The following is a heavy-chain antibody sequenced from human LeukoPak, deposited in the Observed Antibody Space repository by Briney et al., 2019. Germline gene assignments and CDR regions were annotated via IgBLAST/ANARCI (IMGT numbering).Heavy chain of an antibody. CDR1: VYIFINYY. D-gene: IGHD1-26*01. Sequence: ASVKVSCKASVYIFINYYMHWVRQAPGQGLEWMGIINPSGGSTSYAQKFQGRVTMTRDTSTSTVYMELSSLRSEDTAVYYCARAKGATPHFDYWGQGTLVTVSS. CDR2: INPSGGST. J-gene: IGHJ4*02. V-gene: IGHV1-46*01. CDR3: ARAKGATPHFDY.